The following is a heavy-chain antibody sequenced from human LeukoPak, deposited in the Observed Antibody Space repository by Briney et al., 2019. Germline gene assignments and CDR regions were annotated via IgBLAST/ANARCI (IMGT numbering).Heavy chain of an antibody. CDR2: ISSGGNTL. CDR3: ARGSGRFSGSYYFDY. D-gene: IGHD1-26*01. V-gene: IGHV3-11*04. J-gene: IGHJ4*02. Sequence: GGSLRLSCAASGFTFSDYYMNWIRQAPGKGLEWVSYISSGGNTLYYADSVKGRFTISRDNSKNTLYLQMNSLRAEDTAVYYCARGSGRFSGSYYFDYWGQGTLVTVSS. CDR1: GFTFSDYY.